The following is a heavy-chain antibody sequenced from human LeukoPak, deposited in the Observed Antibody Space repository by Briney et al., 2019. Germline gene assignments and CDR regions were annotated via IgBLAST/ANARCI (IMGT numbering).Heavy chain of an antibody. Sequence: PGGSLRLSCAASGFSFSRSGMHWVRQAPGKGLEWVSFMGYDGGTKYYGDSVKGRVTISRDNSKNTLYLQMNSLRSEDTAVYYCAKLSSSWSLDYWGQGALVTVSS. CDR3: AKLSSSWSLDY. D-gene: IGHD6-13*01. CDR2: MGYDGGTK. V-gene: IGHV3-30*02. CDR1: GFSFSRSG. J-gene: IGHJ4*02.